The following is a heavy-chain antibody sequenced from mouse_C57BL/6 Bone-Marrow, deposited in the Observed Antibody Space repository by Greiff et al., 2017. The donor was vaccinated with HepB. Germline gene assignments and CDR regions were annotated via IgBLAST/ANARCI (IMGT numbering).Heavy chain of an antibody. D-gene: IGHD2-3*01. V-gene: IGHV5-12*01. CDR3: AREGSYDGPFAY. J-gene: IGHJ3*01. CDR1: GFTFSDYY. Sequence: DVKLVESGGGLVQPGGSLKLSCAASGFTFSDYYMYWVRQTPEKRLEWVAYISNGGGSTYYPDTVKGRFTISRDNAKNTLYLQMSRLKSEDTAMYYCAREGSYDGPFAYWGQGTLVTVSA. CDR2: ISNGGGST.